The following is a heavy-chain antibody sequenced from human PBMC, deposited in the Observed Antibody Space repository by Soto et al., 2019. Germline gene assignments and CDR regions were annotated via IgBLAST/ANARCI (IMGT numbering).Heavy chain of an antibody. CDR3: SCEDGYDTFDL. Sequence: SQTLSLTCAISGDSVSSNTGPWTWIRQSPSRGLEWLGRTYYRSKWYKYYAISVKSRIPINTDTSKNHFSPQLNFSTPQDTAVYYCSCEDGYDTFDLWGQGTMVNV. CDR2: TYYRSKWYK. CDR1: GDSVSSNTGP. D-gene: IGHD5-18*01. J-gene: IGHJ3*01. V-gene: IGHV6-1*01.